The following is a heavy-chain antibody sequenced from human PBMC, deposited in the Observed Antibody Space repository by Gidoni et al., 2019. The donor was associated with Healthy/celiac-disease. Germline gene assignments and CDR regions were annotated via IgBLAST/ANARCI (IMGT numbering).Heavy chain of an antibody. CDR1: GYTFTSYY. Sequence: QVQLVQSGAEVKKPGASVKVSCKASGYTFTSYYMHWVRQAPGQGLEWMGIINPSGGSTSYAQKFQGRVTMTRDTSTSTVYMELSSLRSEDTAVYYCARFPEPNYYYYGMDVWGQGTTVTVSS. V-gene: IGHV1-46*01. CDR3: ARFPEPNYYYYGMDV. D-gene: IGHD1-26*01. J-gene: IGHJ6*02. CDR2: INPSGGST.